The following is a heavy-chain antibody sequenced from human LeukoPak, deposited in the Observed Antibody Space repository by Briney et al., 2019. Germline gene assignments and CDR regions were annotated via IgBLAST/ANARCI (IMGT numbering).Heavy chain of an antibody. D-gene: IGHD1-26*01. CDR2: IIPIFGTA. CDR3: ARGPLVGATGRFDY. CDR1: GGTFSSYA. Sequence: GASVKVSCKASGGTFSSYAISWVRQAPGQGLEWMGGIIPIFGTANYAQKFQGRVTITTDESTSTAYMELSSLRSEDTAVYYCARGPLVGATGRFDYWGQGTLVTVSS. J-gene: IGHJ4*02. V-gene: IGHV1-69*05.